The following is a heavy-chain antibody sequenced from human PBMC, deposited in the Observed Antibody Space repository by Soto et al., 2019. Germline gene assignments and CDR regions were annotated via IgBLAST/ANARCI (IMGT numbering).Heavy chain of an antibody. V-gene: IGHV1-69*13. Sequence: AASVKVSCKASGGTLSSYAISWVRQAPGQGLEWMGGIIPIFGTANYAQKFQGRVTITADESTSTAYMELSSLRSEDTAVYYCARCPTPPYSSGWPYFDYWGQGTLVTVSS. D-gene: IGHD6-19*01. CDR2: IIPIFGTA. CDR1: GGTLSSYA. CDR3: ARCPTPPYSSGWPYFDY. J-gene: IGHJ4*02.